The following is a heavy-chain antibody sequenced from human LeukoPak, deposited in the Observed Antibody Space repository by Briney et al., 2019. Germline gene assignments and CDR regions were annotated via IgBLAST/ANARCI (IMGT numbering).Heavy chain of an antibody. Sequence: SETLSLTCAVYGGSFSSYYWSWIRQPAGKGLEWIGRIYTSGSTNYNPSLKSRVTMSVDTSKNQFSLKLSSVTAADTAVYYCAREAEDIVVVPAASEGFDPWGQGTLVTVSS. D-gene: IGHD2-2*01. CDR1: GGSFSSYY. CDR3: AREAEDIVVVPAASEGFDP. CDR2: IYTSGST. V-gene: IGHV4-4*07. J-gene: IGHJ5*02.